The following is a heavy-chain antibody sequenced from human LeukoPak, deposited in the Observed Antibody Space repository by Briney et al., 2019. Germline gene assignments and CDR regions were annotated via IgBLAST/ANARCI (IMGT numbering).Heavy chain of an antibody. D-gene: IGHD6-19*01. V-gene: IGHV3-21*01. CDR3: ASTGHRSGWFPDDAFDI. J-gene: IGHJ3*02. CDR2: ISSSSSYI. CDR1: GFPFSSYS. Sequence: GSLRLSCAASGFPFSSYSMNWVRQAPGKGLEWVSSISSSSSYIYYADSVKGRFTISRDNAKNSLYLQMNSLRAEDTAVYYCASTGHRSGWFPDDAFDIWGQGTMVTVSS.